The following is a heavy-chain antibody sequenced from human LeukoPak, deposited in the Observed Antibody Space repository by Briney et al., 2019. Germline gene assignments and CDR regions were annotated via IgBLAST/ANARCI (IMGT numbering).Heavy chain of an antibody. CDR2: ISWHGSTT. CDR1: GFTFDDYT. D-gene: IGHD3-22*01. V-gene: IGHV3-43*01. Sequence: SGGSLRLSCAASGFTFDDYTMHWVRQAPGKGLEWVSLISWHGSTTKYADSVKGRFTIPRDNLKNSLSLQMNSLGPEDTALYYCAKDIGDSVGYNYFDSWGQGTLVTVSS. CDR3: AKDIGDSVGYNYFDS. J-gene: IGHJ4*02.